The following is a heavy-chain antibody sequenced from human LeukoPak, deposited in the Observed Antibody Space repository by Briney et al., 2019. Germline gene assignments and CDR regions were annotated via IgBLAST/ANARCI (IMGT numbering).Heavy chain of an antibody. J-gene: IGHJ4*02. Sequence: GASVKVSCNASVYTFTSYGISWVRQAPGHGLEWMGWISAYNGNTNYAQKLQGRVTMTTDTSTSTAYMELRSLRSDDTAVYYCARAEVVVLPPDYWGQGTLVTVSS. D-gene: IGHD2-2*01. CDR1: VYTFTSYG. CDR2: ISAYNGNT. CDR3: ARAEVVVLPPDY. V-gene: IGHV1-18*01.